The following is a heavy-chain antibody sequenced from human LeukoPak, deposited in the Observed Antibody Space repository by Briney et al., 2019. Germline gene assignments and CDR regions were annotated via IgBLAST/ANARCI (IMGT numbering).Heavy chain of an antibody. J-gene: IGHJ4*02. CDR1: GGSISSYY. CDR3: ARATYYYGSGSWKTLDY. Sequence: SETLSLTCTLSGGSISSYYWSWIRQPPGKGLEWIGYIYYSGSTNYNPSLKSRVTISVDTSKNQFSLKLSSVTAADTAVYYCARATYYYGSGSWKTLDYWGQGTLVTVSS. D-gene: IGHD3-10*01. V-gene: IGHV4-59*01. CDR2: IYYSGST.